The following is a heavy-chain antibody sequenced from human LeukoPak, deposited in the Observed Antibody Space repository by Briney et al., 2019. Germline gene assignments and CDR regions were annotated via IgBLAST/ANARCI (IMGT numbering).Heavy chain of an antibody. CDR3: AKDMGLEQQLVLADLTTFDY. CDR2: ISWNSGSI. D-gene: IGHD6-13*01. J-gene: IGHJ4*02. V-gene: IGHV3-9*01. CDR1: GFTFEDYG. Sequence: GRSLRLSCAAPGFTFEDYGMHWVRQAPGKGLEWVSGISWNSGSIGYADSVKGRFTISRDNAKNSLYLQMNSLRAEDTALYYCAKDMGLEQQLVLADLTTFDYWGQGTLVTVSS.